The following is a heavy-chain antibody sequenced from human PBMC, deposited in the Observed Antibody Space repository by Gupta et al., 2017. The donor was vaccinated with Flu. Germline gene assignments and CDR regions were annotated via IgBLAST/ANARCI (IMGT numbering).Heavy chain of an antibody. CDR2: ISGYNSYT. D-gene: IGHD2-15*01. CDR3: AREWDCDGGSCYPGWLDP. V-gene: IGHV1-18*01. Sequence: QVQLEQSGAEVKKPGASVKVSCKASGYTFISYGISWVRQAPGQGLEWLGWISGYNSYTNYAQKFQGRATLTTETSTSTAYMELRGLRSDDTAVYYCAREWDCDGGSCYPGWLDPWGQGTLVTVSS. CDR1: GYTFISYG. J-gene: IGHJ5*02.